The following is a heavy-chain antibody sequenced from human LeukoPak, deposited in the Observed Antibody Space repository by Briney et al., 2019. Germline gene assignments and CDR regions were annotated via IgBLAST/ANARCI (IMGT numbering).Heavy chain of an antibody. J-gene: IGHJ4*02. CDR3: ATLADYYDSSGYYNWYFDY. Sequence: ASVKVSCKVSGYTLTELSMHWVRQAPGKGLEWMGGFDPEDGETIYAQKFQGRVTMTEDTSTDTAYMELSSLRSEGTAVYYCATLADYYDSSGYYNWYFDYWGQGTLVTVSS. D-gene: IGHD3-22*01. CDR1: GYTLTELS. CDR2: FDPEDGET. V-gene: IGHV1-24*01.